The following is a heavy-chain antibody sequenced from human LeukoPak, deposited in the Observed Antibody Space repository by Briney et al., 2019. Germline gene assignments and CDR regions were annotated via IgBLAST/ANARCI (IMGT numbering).Heavy chain of an antibody. Sequence: PSETLSLTCAVSGYSISSGYYWAWIRQSPGKGLEWMGRIYYTGSTYYNPSLKSRVTISLDTSKNQNQFSLRLDSVTAADTALYYCARRGAGTCFDYWGQGTLVTVSS. CDR2: IYYTGST. D-gene: IGHD6-13*01. CDR3: ARRGAGTCFDY. J-gene: IGHJ4*02. CDR1: GYSISSGYY. V-gene: IGHV4-38-2*01.